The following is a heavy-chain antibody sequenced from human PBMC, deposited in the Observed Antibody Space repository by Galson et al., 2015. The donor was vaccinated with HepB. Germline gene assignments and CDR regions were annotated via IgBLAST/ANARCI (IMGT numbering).Heavy chain of an antibody. J-gene: IGHJ3*02. CDR1: GFTFTNYG. V-gene: IGHV3-7*02. D-gene: IGHD1-14*01. Sequence: SLRLSCAVSGFTFTNYGMSWVRQAPGKGLEWVANIKEDGSEKNYVDSVKGRFSISKDNASNSVYLQMKSLRPEDTAVYYCVIYRGAAFDNWGQGTMVTVSS. CDR2: IKEDGSEK. CDR3: VIYRGAAFDN.